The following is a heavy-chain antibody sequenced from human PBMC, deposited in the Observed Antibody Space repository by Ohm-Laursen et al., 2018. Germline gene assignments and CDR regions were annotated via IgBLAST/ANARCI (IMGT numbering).Heavy chain of an antibody. Sequence: SLRLSCAASGFTFSNYWIHWVRQDAGKGLVWVGRIDGGGIATTYADSVKSRFTISRDNAKNTLYLQMNSLRAEDTALYYCARAPIIGTSYYFDYWGQGTLVTVSS. CDR3: ARAPIIGTSYYFDY. V-gene: IGHV3-74*03. CDR1: GFTFSNYW. J-gene: IGHJ4*02. D-gene: IGHD1-7*01. CDR2: IDGGGIAT.